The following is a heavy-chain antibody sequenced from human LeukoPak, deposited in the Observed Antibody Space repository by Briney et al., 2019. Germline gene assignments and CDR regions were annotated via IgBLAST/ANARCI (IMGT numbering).Heavy chain of an antibody. CDR2: FYHSGST. Sequence: SETLSLTCAVSGGSINNYHWSWIRQPPGKGLEWIWCFYHSGSTTYNPSLKSRVTISVDASKSVFSLKLDSVTAADTAMYFCASTQQWLAFDYWGQGILVTVSS. V-gene: IGHV4-59*03. CDR3: ASTQQWLAFDY. CDR1: GGSINNYH. J-gene: IGHJ4*02. D-gene: IGHD6-19*01.